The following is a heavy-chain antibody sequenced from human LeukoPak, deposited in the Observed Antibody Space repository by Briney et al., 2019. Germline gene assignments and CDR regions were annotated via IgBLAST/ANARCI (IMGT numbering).Heavy chain of an antibody. V-gene: IGHV1-46*01. D-gene: IGHD3-22*01. J-gene: IGHJ4*02. CDR3: AKDYDSSGYYGY. CDR2: INPSGGST. Sequence: GASVKVSCKASGYTFTSYYMHWVRQAPGQGLEWMGIINPSGGSTSYAQKFQGRVTITADKSTSTAYMELSSLRSEDTAVYYCAKDYDSSGYYGYWGQGTLVTVSS. CDR1: GYTFTSYY.